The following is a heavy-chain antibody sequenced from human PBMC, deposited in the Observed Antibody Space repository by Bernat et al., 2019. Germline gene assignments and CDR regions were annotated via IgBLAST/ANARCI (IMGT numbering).Heavy chain of an antibody. J-gene: IGHJ6*03. CDR1: GFTFSSYE. CDR3: ARDDDISSFYYYYYMDV. CDR2: ISSSGSTI. V-gene: IGHV3-48*03. D-gene: IGHD3-9*01. Sequence: EVQLVESGGGLVQPGGSLRLSCAASGFTFSSYEMNWVRQAPGKGLEWVSYISSSGSTIYYADSVKGRFTISRDNAKNSLYLQMNSLRAEHTAVYYCARDDDISSFYYYYYMDVWGKGTTVTVSS.